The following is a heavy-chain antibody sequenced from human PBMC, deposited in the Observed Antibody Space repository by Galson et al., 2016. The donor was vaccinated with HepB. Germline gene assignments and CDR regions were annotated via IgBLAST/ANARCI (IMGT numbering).Heavy chain of an antibody. J-gene: IGHJ6*02. D-gene: IGHD3-10*01. CDR3: ARYNYYGSGSYVAFGLDV. CDR2: IDWDDDK. CDR1: GFSLRTSGMC. V-gene: IGHV2-70*01. Sequence: PALVKPTQTLTLTCTFSGFSLRTSGMCVSWIRQPPGKALEWLALIDWDDDKYYSTSLKTRLTISKDTSKNQVVLTMTNMDPVDTATYYCARYNYYGSGSYVAFGLDVWGQGTTVTVSS.